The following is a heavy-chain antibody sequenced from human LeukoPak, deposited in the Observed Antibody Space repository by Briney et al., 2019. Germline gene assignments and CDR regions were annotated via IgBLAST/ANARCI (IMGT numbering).Heavy chain of an antibody. V-gene: IGHV1-2*02. CDR1: GYPFRGYY. J-gene: IGHJ4*02. Sequence: GASVRVSCKTSGYPFRGYYVHWVRQAPGQGPEWMGWVNPNTGTTSSAKKFQGRVTMTTDTSINTVYMELRSLISDDTAMYYCAKDWGIAMTGLYSFDHWGQGTLVTVSS. CDR3: AKDWGIAMTGLYSFDH. D-gene: IGHD6-19*01. CDR2: VNPNTGTT.